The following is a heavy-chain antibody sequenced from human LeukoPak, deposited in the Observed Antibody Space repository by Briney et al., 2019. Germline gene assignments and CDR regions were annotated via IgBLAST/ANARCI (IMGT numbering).Heavy chain of an antibody. V-gene: IGHV1-69*01. J-gene: IGHJ4*02. Sequence: SVKVSCKASGGTFSSYAISWVRQAPGQGLEWMGGIIPIFGTANYAQKFQGRVTITADESTSTAYMELSSLRSEDTAVYYCARVSGDQLYSGNWYYDYYFDYWGQGTLVTVSS. CDR3: ARVSGDQLYSGNWYYDYYFDY. CDR2: IIPIFGTA. D-gene: IGHD6-13*01. CDR1: GGTFSSYA.